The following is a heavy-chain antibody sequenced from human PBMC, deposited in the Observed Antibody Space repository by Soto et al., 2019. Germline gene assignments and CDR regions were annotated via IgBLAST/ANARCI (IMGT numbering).Heavy chain of an antibody. D-gene: IGHD6-19*01. CDR1: GYTFTSYG. CDR3: ERDLSSSGWYYFDY. CDR2: ISAYSGNT. V-gene: IGHV1-18*01. Sequence: GASVKVSCKASGYTFTSYGISWVRQAPGQGLEWMGWISAYSGNTNYAQKLQGRVTMTTDTSTSTAYMELRSLRSDDTAVYYCERDLSSSGWYYFDYWGQGTLVTVSS. J-gene: IGHJ4*02.